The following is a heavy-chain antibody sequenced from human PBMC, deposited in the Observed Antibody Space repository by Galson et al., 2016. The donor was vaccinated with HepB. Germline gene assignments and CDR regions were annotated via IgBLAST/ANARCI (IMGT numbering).Heavy chain of an antibody. D-gene: IGHD6-19*01. V-gene: IGHV1-18*01. CDR1: GYTFISYG. J-gene: IGHJ4*02. CDR3: ARETLGNVKQWLGNFDH. CDR2: ISADTGKT. Sequence: SVKVSCKASGYTFISYGITWVRQAPGQGLEWMGWISADTGKTAYAQKFQGRVTMQTDSSTTTAHMELTSLRSDDTAVYYCARETLGNVKQWLGNFDHWGQGTLVSVSA.